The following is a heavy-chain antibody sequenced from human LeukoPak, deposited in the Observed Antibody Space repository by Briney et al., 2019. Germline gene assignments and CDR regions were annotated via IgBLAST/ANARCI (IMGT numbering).Heavy chain of an antibody. Sequence: PSETLSLTCAVYGGSFSGYYWSWIRQPPGKGLEWIGEINHSGSTNYNPSLKSRVTISVDTSKNQFSLKLSSVTAADTAVYYCAAYYGDQYFDYWAREPWSPSPQ. CDR1: GGSFSGYY. D-gene: IGHD4-17*01. CDR2: INHSGST. CDR3: AAYYGDQYFDY. V-gene: IGHV4-34*01. J-gene: IGHJ4*02.